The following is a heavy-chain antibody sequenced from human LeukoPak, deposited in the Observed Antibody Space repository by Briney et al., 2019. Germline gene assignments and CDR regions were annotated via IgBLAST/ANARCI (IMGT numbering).Heavy chain of an antibody. D-gene: IGHD6-19*01. V-gene: IGHV1-69*13. CDR2: IIPIFGTA. J-gene: IGHJ4*02. Sequence: SVKVSCKGSGGTFSSYAISWVRQAPGQGLEWMGGIIPIFGTANYAQKFQGRVTITADESTSTAYMELSSLRSEDTAVYYCARDGGRVGIAVAGSPPDYWGQGTLVTVSS. CDR1: GGTFSSYA. CDR3: ARDGGRVGIAVAGSPPDY.